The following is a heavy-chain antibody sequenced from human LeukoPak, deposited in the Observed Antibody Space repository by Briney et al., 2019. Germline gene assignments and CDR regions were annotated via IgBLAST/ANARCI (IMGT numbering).Heavy chain of an antibody. CDR2: ISGSGGST. CDR3: AYRKLYSSSWMGAFDI. J-gene: IGHJ3*02. D-gene: IGHD6-13*01. Sequence: GGSLRLSCAASGFTFSSYAMSWVCQAPGKGLEWVSAISGSGGSTYYADSVKGRFTISRDNSKNTLYLQMNSLRAEDTAVYYCAYRKLYSSSWMGAFDIWGQGTMVTVSS. V-gene: IGHV3-23*01. CDR1: GFTFSSYA.